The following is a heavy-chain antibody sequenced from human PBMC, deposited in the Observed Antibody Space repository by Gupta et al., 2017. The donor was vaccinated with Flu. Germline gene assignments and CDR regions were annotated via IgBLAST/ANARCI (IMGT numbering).Heavy chain of an antibody. D-gene: IGHD6-13*01. CDR1: GFTFSSYA. CDR2: ISYDGSNK. Sequence: QVQLVESGGGVVQPGRPLSLSWAASGFTFSSYAMHWVRQAPGKGLEWVAVISYDGSNKYYADSVKGRFTISRDNSKNTLYLQMNSLRAEDTAVYYCARDPLYSSSWYYFDYWGQGTLVTVSS. V-gene: IGHV3-30-3*01. CDR3: ARDPLYSSSWYYFDY. J-gene: IGHJ4*02.